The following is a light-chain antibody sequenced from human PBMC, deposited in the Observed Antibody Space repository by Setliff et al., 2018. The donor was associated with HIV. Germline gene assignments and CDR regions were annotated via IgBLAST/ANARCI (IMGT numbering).Light chain of an antibody. CDR3: SSYSSTPTLV. V-gene: IGLV2-14*01. Sequence: QSALTQPASVSGSPGQSITISCTGTSSDVGLNNYISWYQQRPGKAPKLLIYEVTNRPSGVSYRFSGSKSGNTASLTISGLQAEDKADYYCSSYSSTPTLVFGGGTQLTVL. CDR1: SSDVGLNNY. CDR2: EVT. J-gene: IGLJ3*02.